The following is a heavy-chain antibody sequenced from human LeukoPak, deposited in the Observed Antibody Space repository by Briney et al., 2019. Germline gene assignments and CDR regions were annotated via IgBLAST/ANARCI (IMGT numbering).Heavy chain of an antibody. CDR3: AKDLLLRYFDWLSRYGMDV. J-gene: IGHJ6*02. V-gene: IGHV3-23*01. CDR2: ISGSGGST. D-gene: IGHD3-9*01. CDR1: GFTFSGHA. Sequence: GGSLRLSCAASGFTFSGHAMSWVRQAPGKGLEWVSAISGSGGSTYYADSVKGRFTISRDNSKNTLYLQMNSLRAEDTAVYYCAKDLLLRYFDWLSRYGMDVWGQGTTVTVSS.